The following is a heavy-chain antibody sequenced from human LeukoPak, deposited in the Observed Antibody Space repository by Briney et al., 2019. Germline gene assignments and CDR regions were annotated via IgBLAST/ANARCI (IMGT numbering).Heavy chain of an antibody. J-gene: IGHJ4*02. Sequence: ASVKVSCKASGYTFTGYYMHWVRQAPGQGLEWMGRINPNSGGTNYAQKFQGRVTMTRDTSTSTVYMELSSLRSEDTAVYYCARVAEYGDYFDYWGQGTLVTVSS. V-gene: IGHV1-2*06. D-gene: IGHD4-17*01. CDR3: ARVAEYGDYFDY. CDR2: INPNSGGT. CDR1: GYTFTGYY.